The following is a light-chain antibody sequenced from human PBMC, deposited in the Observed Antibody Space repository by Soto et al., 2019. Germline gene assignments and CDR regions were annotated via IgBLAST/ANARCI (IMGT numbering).Light chain of an antibody. V-gene: IGLV1-47*01. CDR3: AAWDDSLRGVV. CDR1: RSNIGTNL. Sequence: QSVLTQPPSASGTPGQRVTISCSGGRSNIGTNLVYWYQQLPGMAPKLLIYRGDQRPSGVPDRFSGSKSGTSASLAISGLRSEDEADYYCAAWDDSLRGVVFGGGTKLTVL. CDR2: RGD. J-gene: IGLJ2*01.